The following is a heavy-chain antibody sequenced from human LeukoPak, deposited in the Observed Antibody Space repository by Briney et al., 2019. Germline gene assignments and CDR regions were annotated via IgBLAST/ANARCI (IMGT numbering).Heavy chain of an antibody. J-gene: IGHJ4*02. D-gene: IGHD4-17*01. CDR1: GFSPTTSGVG. Sequence: SGPTLVNPTQTLTLSCTFSGFSPTTSGVGVGWIRQPPGKALEWLALIYGHDDKRYSPSLNSRLTIIKDTSTNQVVLTMTNMDPVGTATYYCAHRGLAHGYFDYWGQGILVTVSS. V-gene: IGHV2-5*01. CDR3: AHRGLAHGYFDY. CDR2: IYGHDDK.